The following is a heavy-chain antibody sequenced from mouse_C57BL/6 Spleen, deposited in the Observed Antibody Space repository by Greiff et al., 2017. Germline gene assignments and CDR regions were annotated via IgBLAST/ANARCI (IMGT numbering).Heavy chain of an antibody. J-gene: IGHJ3*01. Sequence: EVKLVESGGGLVQPGGSMKLSCAASGFTFSDAWMDWVRQSPEKGLEWVAEIRNKANNHATYSAESVKGRFTISRDDSKSSVYLQMNSLRAEDTGIYYFTRSTMITRAWFAYWGQGTLVTVSA. D-gene: IGHD2-4*01. V-gene: IGHV6-6*01. CDR1: GFTFSDAW. CDR3: TRSTMITRAWFAY. CDR2: IRNKANNHAT.